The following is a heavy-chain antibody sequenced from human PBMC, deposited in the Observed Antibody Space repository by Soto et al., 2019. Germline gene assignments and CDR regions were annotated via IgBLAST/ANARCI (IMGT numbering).Heavy chain of an antibody. CDR1: GGSISSYY. CDR3: ARGLVGLAAHYGMDV. V-gene: IGHV4-59*12. Sequence: SETLSLTCTVSGGSISSYYWIWLRQPPGKGLEWIGYIYYSGSTNYNPSLKSRVTISVDTSKNQFSLKLSSVTAADTAVYYCARGLVGLAAHYGMDVWGQGTTVTVS. J-gene: IGHJ6*02. D-gene: IGHD2-8*02. CDR2: IYYSGST.